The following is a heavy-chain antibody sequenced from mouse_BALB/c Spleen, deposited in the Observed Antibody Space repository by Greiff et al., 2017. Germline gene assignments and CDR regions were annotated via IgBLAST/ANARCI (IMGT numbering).Heavy chain of an antibody. J-gene: IGHJ2*01. CDR1: GFNIKDYY. V-gene: IGHV14-4*02. Sequence: EVQLQQSGAELVRSGASVKLSCTASGFNIKDYYMHWVKQRPEQGLEWIGWIDPENGDTEYAPKFQGKATMTADTSSNTAYLQLSSLTSEDTAVYYCNAGGGKDYFDYWGQGTTLTVSS. CDR3: NAGGGKDYFDY. CDR2: IDPENGDT.